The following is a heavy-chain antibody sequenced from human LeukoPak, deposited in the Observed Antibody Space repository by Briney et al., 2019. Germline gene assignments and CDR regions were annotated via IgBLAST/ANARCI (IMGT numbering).Heavy chain of an antibody. D-gene: IGHD6-19*01. CDR1: GASISSHY. J-gene: IGHJ6*04. Sequence: SETLSLTCTVSGASISSHYWSWLRQPPGKGLEWIGYIYHSGLTNFNPSLKSRVTMSVDTSKSQVSLRLRSVTAADTAVYYCARDSAGDASGWYSDVWGKGTTVTVSS. CDR3: ARDSAGDASGWYSDV. CDR2: IYHSGLT. V-gene: IGHV4-59*11.